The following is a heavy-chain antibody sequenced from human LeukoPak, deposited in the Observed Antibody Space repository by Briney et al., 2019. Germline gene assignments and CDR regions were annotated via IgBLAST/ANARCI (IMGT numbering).Heavy chain of an antibody. V-gene: IGHV4-59*08. CDR1: GGSIGTYY. CDR2: IYVTGT. D-gene: IGHD3-16*02. CDR3: ARHIGGGIEDMDV. J-gene: IGHJ6*03. Sequence: SETLSLTCTVSGGSIGTYYWSWIRQSPGKGLEWIGFIYVTGTRYNPYLQSRVTISVDRSRNQFFLKMSAVTAADTAVYYCARHIGGGIEDMDVWGKGTKVIVSS.